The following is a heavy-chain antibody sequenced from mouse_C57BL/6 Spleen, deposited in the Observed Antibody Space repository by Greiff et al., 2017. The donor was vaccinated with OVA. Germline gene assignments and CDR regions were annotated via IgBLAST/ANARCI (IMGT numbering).Heavy chain of an antibody. CDR2: ILPGSGST. D-gene: IGHD4-1*01. CDR3: ASRNWDVDFDY. CDR1: GKTFPGYG. J-gene: IGHJ2*01. V-gene: IGHV1-9*01. Sequence: QLQRSEAGRINPGASGRLSGKATGKTFPGYGKEGVKMRPGHGLEWIGEILPGSGSTNYNERFKGKATFTADTSSNTAYMQLSSLTTEDSAIYYCASRNWDVDFDYWGQGTTLTVSS.